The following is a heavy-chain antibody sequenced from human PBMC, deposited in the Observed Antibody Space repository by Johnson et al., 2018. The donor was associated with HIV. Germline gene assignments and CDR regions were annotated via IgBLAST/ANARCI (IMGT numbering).Heavy chain of an antibody. D-gene: IGHD4-11*01. Sequence: QVQLVESGGGVVQPGRSLRLSCAASGFTFSSYAMHWVHQAPGKGLEWVAVISYDGNNKYYADSVKGRFTISRDNSKNTLYLQMNSLRPEDTAGYYCAKVRSRWTTLDDAFEIWGQGTLVTVSS. V-gene: IGHV3-30*18. CDR1: GFTFSSYA. CDR2: ISYDGNNK. CDR3: AKVRSRWTTLDDAFEI. J-gene: IGHJ3*02.